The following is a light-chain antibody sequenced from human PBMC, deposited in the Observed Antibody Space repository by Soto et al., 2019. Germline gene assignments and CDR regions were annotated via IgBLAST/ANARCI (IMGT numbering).Light chain of an antibody. J-gene: IGKJ4*01. Sequence: EIVLTQSPGTLSLSPGERATLPCRASQSVSSSYLAWYQQKPGQAPRLLIYGASSRATGIPDRFSGSGSGTDFTLTISRLEPEDFAVYYCQQFSSYPLTVGGGTKVDI. V-gene: IGKV3-20*01. CDR2: GAS. CDR1: QSVSSSY. CDR3: QQFSSYPLT.